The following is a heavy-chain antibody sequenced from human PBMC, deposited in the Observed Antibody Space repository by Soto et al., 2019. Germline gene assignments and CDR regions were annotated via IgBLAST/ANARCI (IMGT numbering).Heavy chain of an antibody. Sequence: GGSLRLSCAASGFTVSSNYMSWVRQAPGKGLEWVSVIYSGGSTYYADSVKGRFTISRDNSKNTLYLQMNSLRAEDTAVYYCVRAEPTRYFQHWGQGTLVTVSS. D-gene: IGHD1-1*01. CDR1: GFTVSSNY. J-gene: IGHJ1*01. V-gene: IGHV3-66*01. CDR2: IYSGGST. CDR3: VRAEPTRYFQH.